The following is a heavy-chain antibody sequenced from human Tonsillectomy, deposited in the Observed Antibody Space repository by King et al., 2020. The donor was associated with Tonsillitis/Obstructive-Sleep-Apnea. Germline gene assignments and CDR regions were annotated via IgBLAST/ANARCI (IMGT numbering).Heavy chain of an antibody. V-gene: IGHV3-11*05. CDR1: GFTFRGYY. Sequence: VQLVESGGGLVKPGGSLRLSCAASGFTFRGYYMSWIRQAPGKGLDWVSYIIGSSSYTYYADSVKGRFTISRDNAKDSLYLQMKSQRAEDTAGYYCARELLRATTGGWNSWGQGTLGTVSP. CDR2: IIGSSSYT. CDR3: ARELLRATTGGWNS. J-gene: IGHJ4*02. D-gene: IGHD7-27*01.